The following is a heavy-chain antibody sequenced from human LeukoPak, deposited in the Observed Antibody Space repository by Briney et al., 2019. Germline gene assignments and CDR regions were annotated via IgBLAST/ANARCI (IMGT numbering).Heavy chain of an antibody. CDR1: GGSISSYY. J-gene: IGHJ4*02. CDR3: ARAGGGSYYIHYFDY. CDR2: IYYSGST. Sequence: PSETLSLTCTVSGGSISSYYWSWIRQPPGKGLEWIGYIYYSGSTYYSPSLKSRVTISVDTSKDQFSLKLSSVTAADTAVYYCARAGGGSYYIHYFDYWGQGTLVTVSS. D-gene: IGHD1-26*01. V-gene: IGHV4-59*12.